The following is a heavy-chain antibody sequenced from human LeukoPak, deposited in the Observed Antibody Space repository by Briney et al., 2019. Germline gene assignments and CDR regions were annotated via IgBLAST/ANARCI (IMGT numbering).Heavy chain of an antibody. Sequence: PSETPSLTCTVSGGSISSYYWSWIRQPPGKGLEWIGYIYYSGSTNYNPSLKSRVTISVDTSKNQFSLKLSSVTAADTAVYYCARATYYDILTGYYFDYWGQGTLVTVSS. D-gene: IGHD3-9*01. V-gene: IGHV4-59*08. CDR1: GGSISSYY. J-gene: IGHJ4*02. CDR2: IYYSGST. CDR3: ARATYYDILTGYYFDY.